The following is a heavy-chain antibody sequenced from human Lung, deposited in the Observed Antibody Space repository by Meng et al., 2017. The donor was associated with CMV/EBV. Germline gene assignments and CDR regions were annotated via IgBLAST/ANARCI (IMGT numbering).Heavy chain of an antibody. J-gene: IGHJ3*02. D-gene: IGHD1-26*01. CDR3: AREVFSSGNYYTDDFDI. V-gene: IGHV3-21*01. Sequence: GGSLRLXCEASGYTFSSYNMNWVRQAPGKGLEWVSAISSSISYTYYADSVKGRFTISRDNAKHSLYLQKNSLRAENTAVYYCAREVFSSGNYYTDDFDIWGQGTLVTVSS. CDR1: GYTFSSYN. CDR2: ISSSISYT.